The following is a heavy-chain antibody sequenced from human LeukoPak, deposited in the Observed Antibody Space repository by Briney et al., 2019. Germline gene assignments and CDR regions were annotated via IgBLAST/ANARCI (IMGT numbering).Heavy chain of an antibody. V-gene: IGHV1-18*01. Sequence: ASVKVSCKASGYTFTSYGISWVRQAPGQGLEWMGWISAYNGNTNYAQKFQGRVTMTRNTSISTAYMELSSLRSEDTAVYYCARVWIQLWSFYYYYYYMDVWGKGTTVTISS. D-gene: IGHD5-18*01. CDR1: GYTFTSYG. CDR2: ISAYNGNT. J-gene: IGHJ6*03. CDR3: ARVWIQLWSFYYYYYYMDV.